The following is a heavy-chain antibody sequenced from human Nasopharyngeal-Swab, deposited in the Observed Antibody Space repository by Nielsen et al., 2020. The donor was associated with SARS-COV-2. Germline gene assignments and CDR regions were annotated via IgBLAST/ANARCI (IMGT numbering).Heavy chain of an antibody. Sequence: ASVQVSCKASGYTFTHYYMHWVRQAPGQGLEWMGRINPNSGDKKYAQKFQGRVTVTRDKSINTAYMELSSLRSDDTAMYYCARDDGDVPGITGSGPPGGYWSQGTLVTVSS. CDR2: INPNSGDK. CDR1: GYTFTHYY. J-gene: IGHJ4*02. D-gene: IGHD6-19*01. CDR3: ARDDGDVPGITGSGPPGGY. V-gene: IGHV1-2*06.